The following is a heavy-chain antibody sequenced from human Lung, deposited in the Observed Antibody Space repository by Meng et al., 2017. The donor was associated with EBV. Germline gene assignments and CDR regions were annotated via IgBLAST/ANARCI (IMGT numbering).Heavy chain of an antibody. V-gene: IGHV4-34*01. Sequence: QVRLQRWGAGRLKPSETLSLTGGVSGRSFSSSYWSWIRQPPGKGLEWIGQINYSGITNYNPSLKSRVTISVDTSKNQFSLSLNSVTAADTAVYYCARGGTSSAPFDYWGQGTLVTVSS. J-gene: IGHJ4*02. D-gene: IGHD2-2*01. CDR3: ARGGTSSAPFDY. CDR2: INYSGIT. CDR1: GRSFSSSY.